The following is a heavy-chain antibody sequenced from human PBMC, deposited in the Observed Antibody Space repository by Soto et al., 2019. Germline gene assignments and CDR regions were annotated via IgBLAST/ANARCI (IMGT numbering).Heavy chain of an antibody. CDR2: IYYGGST. D-gene: IGHD3-9*01. CDR1: GGSLSSSSYY. Sequence: SETLSLTCTVSGGSLSSSSYYWGWVRQPPGKGLEWIGSIYYGGSTYYNPSVKSRVTISVDTSKNQFSLKVTSVTAADTAVYYCVRITAGLRSVDWPPRYFDYWGQGTLVTVSS. J-gene: IGHJ4*01. CDR3: VRITAGLRSVDWPPRYFDY. V-gene: IGHV4-39*01.